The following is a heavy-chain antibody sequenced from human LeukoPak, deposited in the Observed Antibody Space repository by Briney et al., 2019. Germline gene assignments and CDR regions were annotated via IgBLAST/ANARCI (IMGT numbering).Heavy chain of an antibody. V-gene: IGHV4-34*01. D-gene: IGHD2-8*01. CDR2: INHSGST. J-gene: IGHJ3*02. CDR3: ARAAAVYDAFDI. Sequence: GSLRLSCAASGFTFSSYSMNWVRQPPGKGLEWIGEINHSGSTNYNPSLKSRVTISVDTSKNQFSLKLSSVTAADTAVYYCARAAAVYDAFDIWGQGTMVTVSS. CDR1: GFTFSSYS.